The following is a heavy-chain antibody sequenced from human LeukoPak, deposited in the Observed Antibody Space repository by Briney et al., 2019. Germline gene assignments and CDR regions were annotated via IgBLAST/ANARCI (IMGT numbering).Heavy chain of an antibody. CDR3: ARFADGGFRPYYYYYMDV. CDR2: IYYSGST. V-gene: IGHV4-31*03. Sequence: SETLSLTCTVSGGSISSGGYYWSWIRQHPGKGLEWIGYIYYSGSTYYNPSLKSRVTISVDTSKSQFSLKLSSVTAAGTAVYYCARFADGGFRPYYYYYMDVWGKGTTVTVSS. J-gene: IGHJ6*03. D-gene: IGHD3-16*01. CDR1: GGSISSGGYY.